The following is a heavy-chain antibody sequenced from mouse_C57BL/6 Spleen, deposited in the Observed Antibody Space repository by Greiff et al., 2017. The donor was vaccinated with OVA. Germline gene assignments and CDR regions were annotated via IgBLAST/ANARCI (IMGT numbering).Heavy chain of an antibody. D-gene: IGHD2-1*01. CDR1: GFNIKDYY. CDR3: TFYQRGPWFAY. V-gene: IGHV14-1*01. Sequence: EVQLQQSGAELVRPGASVKLSCTASGFNIKDYYMHWVKQRPEQGLEWIGRIDPEDGDTEYAPKFQGKATMTADTSSNTAYLQLSSLTSEDTAVYYCTFYQRGPWFAYWGQGTLVTVSA. J-gene: IGHJ3*01. CDR2: IDPEDGDT.